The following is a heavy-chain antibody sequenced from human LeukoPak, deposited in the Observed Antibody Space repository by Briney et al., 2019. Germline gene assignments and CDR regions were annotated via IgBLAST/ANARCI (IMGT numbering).Heavy chain of an antibody. V-gene: IGHV3-23*01. J-gene: IGHJ6*02. Sequence: GGSLRLSCAASGFTFSSYAMSWVRQAPGKGLEWVSANSGSGGSTYYADSVKGRFTISRDNSKNTLYLQMNSLRAEDTAVYYCAKDLRGIAAAGGFYYYYGMDVWGQGTTVTVSS. CDR1: GFTFSSYA. CDR2: NSGSGGST. CDR3: AKDLRGIAAAGGFYYYYGMDV. D-gene: IGHD6-13*01.